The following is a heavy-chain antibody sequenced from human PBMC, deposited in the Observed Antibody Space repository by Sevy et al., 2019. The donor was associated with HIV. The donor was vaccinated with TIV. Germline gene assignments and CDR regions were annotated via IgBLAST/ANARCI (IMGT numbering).Heavy chain of an antibody. J-gene: IGHJ4*02. CDR1: GFTFSTYT. CDR2: ISSSSSYI. Sequence: GGSLRLSCAASGFTFSTYTMNWVRQAPGKGLEWVSSISSSSSYIYYADSVKGRFTISRDNAKNSLYLQMNGLRVEDTAVYYCARAAYYCSTTSCYIDYWGQGTLVTVSS. V-gene: IGHV3-21*01. CDR3: ARAAYYCSTTSCYIDY. D-gene: IGHD2-2*02.